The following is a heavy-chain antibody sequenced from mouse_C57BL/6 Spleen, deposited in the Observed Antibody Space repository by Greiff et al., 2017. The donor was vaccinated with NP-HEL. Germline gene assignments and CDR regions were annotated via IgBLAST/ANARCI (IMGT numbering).Heavy chain of an antibody. V-gene: IGHV2-2*01. CDR2: IWSGGST. Sequence: QVQLKESGPGLVQPSQSLSITCTVSGFSLTSYGVHWVRQSPGKGLEWLGVIWSGGSTDSNAAFISRLSLSKDNSKSQVFFKMNSLQADDTAIYYCARGPTMISFDYWGQGTTLTVSS. J-gene: IGHJ2*01. D-gene: IGHD2-4*01. CDR3: ARGPTMISFDY. CDR1: GFSLTSYG.